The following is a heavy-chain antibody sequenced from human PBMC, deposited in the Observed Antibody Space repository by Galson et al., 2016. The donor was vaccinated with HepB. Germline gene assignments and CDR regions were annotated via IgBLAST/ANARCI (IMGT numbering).Heavy chain of an antibody. CDR3: TREHLERHTGLDF. J-gene: IGHJ4*02. CDR2: INSDGTIS. CDR1: GFAFGSHW. Sequence: SLRLSCAASGFAFGSHWMHWVRQVPGKGLVWVSRINSDGTISNYADSVKGRFTISRDTFKNTVYLQMDSLRVEDMAVYYCTREHLERHTGLDFWGRGTLVTVSS. D-gene: IGHD1-1*01. V-gene: IGHV3-74*01.